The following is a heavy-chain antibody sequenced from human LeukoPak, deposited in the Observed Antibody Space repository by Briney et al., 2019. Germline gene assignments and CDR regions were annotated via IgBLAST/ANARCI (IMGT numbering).Heavy chain of an antibody. J-gene: IGHJ6*03. CDR3: ARVGSSRDYYYYYYMDV. D-gene: IGHD2-15*01. Sequence: ASVKVSCKASGYTFTGYYMHWVRQAPGQGLEWMGWINPNSGGTNYAQKLQGRVTMTTDTSTSTAYMELRSLRSDDTAVYYCARVGSSRDYYYYYYMDVWGKGTTVTVSS. CDR1: GYTFTGYY. CDR2: INPNSGGT. V-gene: IGHV1-2*02.